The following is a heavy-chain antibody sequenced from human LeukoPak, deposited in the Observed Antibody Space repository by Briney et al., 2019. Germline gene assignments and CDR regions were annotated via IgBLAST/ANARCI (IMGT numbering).Heavy chain of an antibody. CDR3: ARAPLDDSSGYYYTPSFDY. CDR1: GFTFSSYA. CDR2: KSYDGSNK. V-gene: IGHV3-30-3*01. Sequence: GGSLRLSCAASGFTFSSYAMHWVRQAPGKGLEWVAVKSYDGSNKYYADSVKGRFTISRDNSKNTLYLQMNSLRAEDTAVYYCARAPLDDSSGYYYTPSFDYWGQGTLVTVSS. J-gene: IGHJ4*02. D-gene: IGHD3-22*01.